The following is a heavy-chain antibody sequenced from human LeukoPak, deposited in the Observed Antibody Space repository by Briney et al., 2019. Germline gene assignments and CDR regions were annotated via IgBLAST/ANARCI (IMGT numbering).Heavy chain of an antibody. J-gene: IGHJ6*03. CDR3: ARGPRGSGYMDF. CDR1: GFTFSSYG. Sequence: GGSLRLSCAASGFTFSSYGMHWVRQAPGKGLEWVAVISYDGSNKYYADSVKGRFTISRDNSMDTLYLHMNSLRDEDTAVYSCARGPRGSGYMDFWGKGTTVTVSS. D-gene: IGHD3-10*01. CDR2: ISYDGSNK. V-gene: IGHV3-30*03.